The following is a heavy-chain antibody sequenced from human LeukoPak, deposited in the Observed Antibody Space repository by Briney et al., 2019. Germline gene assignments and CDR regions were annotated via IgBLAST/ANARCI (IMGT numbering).Heavy chain of an antibody. CDR3: ASRSSIWSGYQDTLYYFDS. V-gene: IGHV4-59*01. CDR2: IYYSGST. D-gene: IGHD3-3*01. Sequence: SESLSLTCTVSGGSISSYYWSWIRQPPGKRLEWIGHIYYSGSTNYNPSLKSRVTMSVDTSKNQFSLKLSSVTAADTAVYYCASRSSIWSGYQDTLYYFDSWGQGTLVTVSS. CDR1: GGSISSYY. J-gene: IGHJ4*02.